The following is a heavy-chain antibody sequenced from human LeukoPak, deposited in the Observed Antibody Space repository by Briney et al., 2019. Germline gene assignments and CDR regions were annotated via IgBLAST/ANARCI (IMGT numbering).Heavy chain of an antibody. CDR1: GFTFSSYS. V-gene: IGHV3-21*01. Sequence: GGSLRLSCAASGFTFSSYSMNWVRQAPGKGLEWLSSISSSSSYIYHADSVKGRFTISRDNAKNSLYLQMNSLRAEDTAVYYCASASSGSYRVDYWGQGTLVTVSS. J-gene: IGHJ4*02. CDR2: ISSSSSYI. D-gene: IGHD1-26*01. CDR3: ASASSGSYRVDY.